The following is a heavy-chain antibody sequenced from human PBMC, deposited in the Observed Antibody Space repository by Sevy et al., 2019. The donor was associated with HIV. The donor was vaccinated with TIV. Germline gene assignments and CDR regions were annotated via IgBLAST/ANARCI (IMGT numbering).Heavy chain of an antibody. J-gene: IGHJ4*02. D-gene: IGHD4-17*01. Sequence: GGSLRLSCADSGFTFSSYTMNWVRQAPGKGLEWVSSISSTGNYIYYADSLKGRFSISRANAKNSLYLQMNSLRAEDTAVYYCARGSHDYGDYDRDVGFDYWGQGTLVTVSS. V-gene: IGHV3-21*01. CDR3: ARGSHDYGDYDRDVGFDY. CDR2: ISSTGNYI. CDR1: GFTFSSYT.